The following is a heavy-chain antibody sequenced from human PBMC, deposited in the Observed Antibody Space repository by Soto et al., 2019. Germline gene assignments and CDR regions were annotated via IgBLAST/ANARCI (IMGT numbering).Heavy chain of an antibody. CDR2: ISHEGSNT. CDR1: GFTFDTYG. D-gene: IGHD1-1*01. CDR3: ARVTPGNNLYYFSGLDF. V-gene: IGHV3-30-3*01. Sequence: QVHLVESGGGVVQPGRSLRLSCVASGFTFDTYGIHWVRQAPGKGLQWVALISHEGSNTYYADSVRGRFTISRDNSKNTLYLQMNTLRPEDMGLYYCARVTPGNNLYYFSGLDFWGQGTSVTVAS. J-gene: IGHJ6*02.